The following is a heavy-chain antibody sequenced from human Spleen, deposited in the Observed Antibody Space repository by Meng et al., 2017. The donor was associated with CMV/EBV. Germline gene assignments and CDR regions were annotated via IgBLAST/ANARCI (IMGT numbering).Heavy chain of an antibody. V-gene: IGHV1-69*02. Sequence: VSCKASGGTFSSYTISWVRQAPGQGLEWMGRIIPILGIANYAQKFQGRVTIAADKSTSTAYMERSSLRSEDTAVYYCASGYGSGSYGEDWGQGTLVTVSS. J-gene: IGHJ4*02. D-gene: IGHD3-10*01. CDR2: IIPILGIA. CDR3: ASGYGSGSYGED. CDR1: GGTFSSYT.